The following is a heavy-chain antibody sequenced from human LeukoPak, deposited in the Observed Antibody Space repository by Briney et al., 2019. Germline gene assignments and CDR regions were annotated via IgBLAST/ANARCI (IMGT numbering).Heavy chain of an antibody. CDR3: AMGVGATDDY. CDR1: GFTFSSYS. J-gene: IGHJ4*02. V-gene: IGHV3-21*01. CDR2: ISSSSSYI. Sequence: GGSLRLSCAASGFTFSSYSMNWVRQAPGKGLEWVSSISSSSSYIYYADSVKGRFTISRGNAKDSLYLQMNSLRAEDTAVYYCAMGVGATDDYWGQGTLVTVSS. D-gene: IGHD1-26*01.